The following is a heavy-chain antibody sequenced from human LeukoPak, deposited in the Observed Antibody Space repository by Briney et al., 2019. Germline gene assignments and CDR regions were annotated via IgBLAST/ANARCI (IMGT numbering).Heavy chain of an antibody. J-gene: IGHJ6*03. D-gene: IGHD3-9*01. V-gene: IGHV1-18*01. CDR2: ISAFNGHT. CDR1: GYTFTSYG. Sequence: ASVKVSCKASGYTFTSYGISWVRQAPGQGLEWMGWISAFNGHTNYAQNLQGRVTMTTDTSTSTAYMELRSLRSDDTAVYYCARDLDEDPGYHMDVWGKGTTVTVSS. CDR3: ARDLDEDPGYHMDV.